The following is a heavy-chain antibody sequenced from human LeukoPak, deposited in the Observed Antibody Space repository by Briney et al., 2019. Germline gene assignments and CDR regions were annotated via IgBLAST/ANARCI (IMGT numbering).Heavy chain of an antibody. CDR1: GCTFTGYY. CDR3: ARTTSSSALFY. D-gene: IGHD6-6*01. V-gene: IGHV1-2*02. CDR2: INPNSGGT. J-gene: IGHJ4*02. Sequence: ASVKVSCKASGCTFTGYYMHWVRQAPGQGLEWMGWINPNSGGTNYAQKFQGRVTMTRDTSISTAYMELSRLKSDDTALYYCARTTSSSALFYWGQGTLVTVSS.